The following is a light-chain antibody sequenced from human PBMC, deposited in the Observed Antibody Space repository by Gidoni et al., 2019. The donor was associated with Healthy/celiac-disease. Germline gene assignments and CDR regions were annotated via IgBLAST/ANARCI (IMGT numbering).Light chain of an antibody. Sequence: DIPMTQSPSTLSASVGDRVTITCRASQSISSWLAWYQQKPGKAPKLLIYKASSLESGVPSRFSGSGSGTEFTLTISSLQPDDFATYYCQQYNSYSLYTFXQXTKLEIK. CDR1: QSISSW. J-gene: IGKJ2*01. V-gene: IGKV1-5*03. CDR3: QQYNSYSLYT. CDR2: KAS.